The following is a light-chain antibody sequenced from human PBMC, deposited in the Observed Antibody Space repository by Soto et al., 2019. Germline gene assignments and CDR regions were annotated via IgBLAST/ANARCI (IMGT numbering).Light chain of an antibody. J-gene: IGKJ1*01. CDR1: QSLRSS. Sequence: EIVLTHSPDTLSVSLCERATLSFSASQSLRSSLAWYQQKPGQAPRLLIYGASSRATGVPDRFSGGGSGTDFTPTISRLEPEDFAVYYCQHFVNSLTWTFGQGTKVDIK. CDR2: GAS. CDR3: QHFVNSLTWT. V-gene: IGKV3-20*01.